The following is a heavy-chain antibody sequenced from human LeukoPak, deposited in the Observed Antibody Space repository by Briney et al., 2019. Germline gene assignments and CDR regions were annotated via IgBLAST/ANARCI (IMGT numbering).Heavy chain of an antibody. CDR1: GFTFSVSW. Sequence: GGSLRLSCTASGFTFSVSWVHWVRQAPGKGLVWVSVIKSDGSGTTYADSVKGRFTISRDSSKNTLYLQMNSLRAEDTAVYYCARGGSRYFHNWGQGTLVTVST. CDR3: ARGGSRYFHN. CDR2: IKSDGSGT. J-gene: IGHJ4*02. V-gene: IGHV3-74*01. D-gene: IGHD3-10*01.